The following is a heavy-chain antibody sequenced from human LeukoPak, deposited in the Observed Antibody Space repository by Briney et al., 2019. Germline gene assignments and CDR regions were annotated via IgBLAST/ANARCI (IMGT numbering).Heavy chain of an antibody. D-gene: IGHD2-2*01. CDR2: IYYSGST. Sequence: SETLSLTCTVSGGSISSYYWSWIRQPPGKGLEWIGYIYYSGSTNYNPTLKSRVTISVDTSKNQFSLKLSSVTAADTAVYYCARRGVVVPAAMDYYYYGMDVWGQGTTVTVSS. CDR3: ARRGVVVPAAMDYYYYGMDV. V-gene: IGHV4-59*08. J-gene: IGHJ6*02. CDR1: GGSISSYY.